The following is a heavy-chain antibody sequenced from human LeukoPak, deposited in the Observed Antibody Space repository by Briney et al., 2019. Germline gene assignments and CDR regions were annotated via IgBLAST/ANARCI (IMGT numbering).Heavy chain of an antibody. CDR1: GFTFSSYG. Sequence: GGSLRLSCAASGFTFSSYGMHWVRQAPGKGLEWVAVIWYDGSNKYYADSVKGRFTISRGNSKNTLSLQMNSLRAEDTAVYYCARFLYSSGLDYWGQGTLVAVSS. CDR2: IWYDGSNK. V-gene: IGHV3-33*01. D-gene: IGHD6-19*01. CDR3: ARFLYSSGLDY. J-gene: IGHJ4*02.